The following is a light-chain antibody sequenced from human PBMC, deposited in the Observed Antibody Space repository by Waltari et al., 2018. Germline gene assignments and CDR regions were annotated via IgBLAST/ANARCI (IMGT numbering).Light chain of an antibody. CDR1: SGSVSTGSY. CDR3: VLYLGSGIWV. J-gene: IGLJ3*02. V-gene: IGLV8-61*01. Sequence: QTVVTQEPSFSVSPGGTVTLTCGLNSGSVSTGSYASWYQQTPGQPPRMLIYNTNTRVSGAPDRFSGSILGKKAALTITGAQADDESDYYCVLYLGSGIWVFGGGTKLTVL. CDR2: NTN.